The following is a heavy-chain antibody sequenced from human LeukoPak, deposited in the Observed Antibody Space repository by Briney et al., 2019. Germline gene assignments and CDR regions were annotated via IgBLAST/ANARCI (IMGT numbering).Heavy chain of an antibody. CDR2: IYHSGNF. CDR3: ARVGVCSGGSCYPVSGMDV. V-gene: IGHV4-4*02. D-gene: IGHD2-15*01. Sequence: SGTLSLTCDVSGGSISSSNWWSWVRQSPEKGLEWLAEIYHSGNFNRNPSLKSRVTISVDKSKNQFSLNLTSVTAADTAVYYCARVGVCSGGSCYPVSGMDVWGQGTTVTVSS. CDR1: GGSISSSNW. J-gene: IGHJ6*02.